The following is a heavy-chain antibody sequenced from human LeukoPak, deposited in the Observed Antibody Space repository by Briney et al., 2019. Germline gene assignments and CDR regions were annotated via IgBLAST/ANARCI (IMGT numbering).Heavy chain of an antibody. J-gene: IGHJ6*03. CDR1: GYSISSGYY. CDR3: ARALPPPEYYYYMDV. Sequence: SEXXSLTCAVSGYSISSGYYWGWIRQPPGKGLEWIGSIYHSGSTYYNPSLKSRVTISVDTSKNQFSLKLSSVTAADTAVYYCARALPPPEYYYYMDVWGKGTTVTVSS. CDR2: IYHSGST. V-gene: IGHV4-38-2*01.